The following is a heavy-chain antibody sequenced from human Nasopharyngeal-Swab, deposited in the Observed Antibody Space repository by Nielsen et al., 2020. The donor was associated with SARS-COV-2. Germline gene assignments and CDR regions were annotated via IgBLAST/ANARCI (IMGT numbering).Heavy chain of an antibody. V-gene: IGHV4-31*02. J-gene: IGHJ3*02. D-gene: IGHD3-3*01. CDR2: IYYSGST. CDR3: ARGDKAEITIFGVVIISAAFDI. Sequence: WIRQPPGKGLEWIGYIYYSGSTYYNPSLKSRVTISVDTSKNQFSLKLSSVTAADTAVYYCARGDKAEITIFGVVIISAAFDIWGRGTMVTVSS.